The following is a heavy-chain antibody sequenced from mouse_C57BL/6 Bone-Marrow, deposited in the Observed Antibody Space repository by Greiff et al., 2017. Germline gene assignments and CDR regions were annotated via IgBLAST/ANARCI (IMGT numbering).Heavy chain of an antibody. V-gene: IGHV14-4*01. CDR3: TQAYYGNYPY. D-gene: IGHD2-1*01. CDR2: IDPENGDT. CDR1: GFNIKDDY. Sequence: EVQLQQSGAELVRPGASVKLSCTASGFNIKDDYMHWVKQRPEQGLEWIGWIDPENGDTEYASKFQGEATITADASSNTAYLQLSSLTSENTAVYYCTQAYYGNYPYWGQGTSVTVSS. J-gene: IGHJ4*01.